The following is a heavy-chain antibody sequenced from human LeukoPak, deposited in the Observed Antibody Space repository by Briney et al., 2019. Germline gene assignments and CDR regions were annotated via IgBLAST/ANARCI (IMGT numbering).Heavy chain of an antibody. V-gene: IGHV4-34*01. CDR2: INHSGST. D-gene: IGHD6-19*01. Sequence: SETLSLTCAVYGGSFSTYYWSWIRQPPGKGLECVGEINHSGSTNYNPSLKSRVTISIDTSKNQFSLKLTSVTAADTAVYYCARPGGRSGLAEYFQHWGQGTLVTVSS. CDR3: ARPGGRSGLAEYFQH. J-gene: IGHJ1*01. CDR1: GGSFSTYY.